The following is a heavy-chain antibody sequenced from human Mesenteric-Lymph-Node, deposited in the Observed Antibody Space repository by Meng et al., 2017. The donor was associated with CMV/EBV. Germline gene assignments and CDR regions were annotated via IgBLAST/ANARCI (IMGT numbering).Heavy chain of an antibody. D-gene: IGHD5-18*01. CDR1: GFTFNIYT. CDR2: LSSSSSYI. CDR3: AREGTQLWPPNWFFDL. V-gene: IGHV3-21*01. J-gene: IGHJ2*01. Sequence: GESLKISCAASGFTFNIYTINWVRQAPGKGLEWVSSLSSSSSYIYYADSVKGRFTISRDNAKKSLSLQMSSLRVEDTAVYYCAREGTQLWPPNWFFDLWGRGTLVTVSS.